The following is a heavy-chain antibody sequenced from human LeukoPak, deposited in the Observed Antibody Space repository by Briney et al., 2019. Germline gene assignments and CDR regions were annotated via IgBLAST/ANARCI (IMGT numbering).Heavy chain of an antibody. Sequence: GGSLRPSCAASGFTFSSYAMHWVRQAPGKGLEWVAVISCDGSNKYYADSVKGRFTISRDNSKNTLYLQMNSLRAEDTAVYYCARRRGYSGFDRWGQGTLVTVSS. V-gene: IGHV3-30-3*01. CDR1: GFTFSSYA. D-gene: IGHD5-12*01. CDR3: ARRRGYSGFDR. CDR2: ISCDGSNK. J-gene: IGHJ5*02.